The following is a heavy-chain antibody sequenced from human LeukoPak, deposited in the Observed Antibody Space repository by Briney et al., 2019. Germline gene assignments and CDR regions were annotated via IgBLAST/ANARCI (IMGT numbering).Heavy chain of an antibody. D-gene: IGHD6-19*01. CDR2: ITDSGDGT. CDR3: XXDXXXXYSGGWYYXDY. CDR1: GFTFSTYA. V-gene: IGHV3-23*01. Sequence: GGSLRLSCAASGFTFSTYAVSWVRQAPGKGLEWVSSITDSGDGTYYPDPVKGRFTISIDNSYNTLFLQMNSLRAEYTAMYYXXXDXXXXYSGGWYYXDYWGQGILVTVSS. J-gene: IGHJ4*02.